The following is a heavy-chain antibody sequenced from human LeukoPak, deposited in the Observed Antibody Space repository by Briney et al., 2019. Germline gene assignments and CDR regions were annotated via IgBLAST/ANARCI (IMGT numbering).Heavy chain of an antibody. CDR2: FDPEDGET. CDR1: GYTLTELS. J-gene: IGHJ5*02. D-gene: IGHD4-23*01. CDR3: ATDSTGYGGNNWFDP. V-gene: IGHV1-24*01. Sequence: ASVKVSCKVSGYTLTELSMHWVRQAPGKGLERMGGFDPEDGETIYAQKFQGRVTMTEDTSTDTAYMELSSLRSEDTAVYYCATDSTGYGGNNWFDPWGQGTLVTVSS.